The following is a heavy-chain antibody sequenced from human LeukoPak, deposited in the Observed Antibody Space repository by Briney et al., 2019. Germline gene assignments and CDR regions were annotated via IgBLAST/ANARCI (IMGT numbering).Heavy chain of an antibody. CDR2: ISGSGGST. V-gene: IGHV3-23*01. D-gene: IGHD3-22*01. Sequence: GGSLRLSCAASGFTFSSYAMSWVRQAPGKGLEWVSAISGSGGSTYYADSVKGRFTISRDNSKNTLYLQMNSLRAEDTAVYYCAKVGDSSGYYYGYFDYWGQGTLVSVSS. J-gene: IGHJ4*02. CDR3: AKVGDSSGYYYGYFDY. CDR1: GFTFSSYA.